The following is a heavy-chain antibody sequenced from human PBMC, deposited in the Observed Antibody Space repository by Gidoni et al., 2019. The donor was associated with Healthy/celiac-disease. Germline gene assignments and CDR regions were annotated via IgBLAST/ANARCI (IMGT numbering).Heavy chain of an antibody. CDR2: IRSKAYGGTT. V-gene: IGHV3-49*05. Sequence: EVQLVESGGGVVKPGRSLRLSCTASGFTFGYYAMSWFRQAPGKGLEWVGFIRSKAYGGTTEYAASVKGRCTISRDDSKSIAYLQMNSLKTEDTAVDYCTIVDLSNSSPHHGDYWGQGTLVTVSS. CDR1: GFTFGYYA. CDR3: TIVDLSNSSPHHGDY. D-gene: IGHD6-13*01. J-gene: IGHJ4*02.